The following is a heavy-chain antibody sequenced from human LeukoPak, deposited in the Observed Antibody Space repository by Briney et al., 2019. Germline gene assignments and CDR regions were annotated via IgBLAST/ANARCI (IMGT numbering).Heavy chain of an antibody. D-gene: IGHD3-10*02. CDR1: GGSITSYY. CDR3: ARDLCAIYGGAYLDY. Sequence: SETLSLTCTVSGGSITSYYWSWIRQPAGKGLEWIGHISTTGTTNYNPSLKSRVTMSVNTSKNQFSLRLSSVTAADTAFYYCARDLCAIYGGAYLDYWGQGTLVTVSS. V-gene: IGHV4-4*07. CDR2: ISTTGTT. J-gene: IGHJ4*02.